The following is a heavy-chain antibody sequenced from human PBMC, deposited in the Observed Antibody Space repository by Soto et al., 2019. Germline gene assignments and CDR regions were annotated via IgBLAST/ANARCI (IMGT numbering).Heavy chain of an antibody. CDR1: GFTFSSYA. V-gene: IGHV3-23*01. D-gene: IGHD3-10*01. Sequence: GGSLRLSCAASGFTFSSYAMSWVRQAPGKGLEWVSAISGSGGSTYYADSVKGRFTISRDNSKNTLYLQMNSLRAEDTAVYYCETGVLWFGELLEDTPFDYWGQGTLVTVSS. J-gene: IGHJ4*02. CDR3: ETGVLWFGELLEDTPFDY. CDR2: ISGSGGST.